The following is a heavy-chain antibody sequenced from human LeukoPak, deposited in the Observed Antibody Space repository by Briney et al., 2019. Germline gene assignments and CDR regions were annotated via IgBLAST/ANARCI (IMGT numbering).Heavy chain of an antibody. V-gene: IGHV4-34*01. J-gene: IGHJ5*02. D-gene: IGHD3-3*01. Sequence: SETLSLTXAVYGGSFCDYYWSWIRQAPGKGLEWLGEINHSGSTNYNPSLKSRVTISVDTSKNQFSLKLSSVTAADTAVYYCARQVSWSTSGGNWFDPWGQGTLVTVSS. CDR1: GGSFCDYY. CDR2: INHSGST. CDR3: ARQVSWSTSGGNWFDP.